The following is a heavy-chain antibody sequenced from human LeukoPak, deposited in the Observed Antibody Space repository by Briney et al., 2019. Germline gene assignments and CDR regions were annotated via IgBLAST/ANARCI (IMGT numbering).Heavy chain of an antibody. CDR3: ARGEDGDYYFQH. CDR2: INHSGSS. Sequence: PSETLSLTCTVSGGSISSSSYYWGWIRQPPGKGLEWIGEINHSGSSNYNPSLKSRVTISVDTSKNQFSLKLSSVTAADTAVYYCARGEDGDYYFQHWGQGTLVTVSS. D-gene: IGHD4-17*01. V-gene: IGHV4-39*07. J-gene: IGHJ1*01. CDR1: GGSISSSSYY.